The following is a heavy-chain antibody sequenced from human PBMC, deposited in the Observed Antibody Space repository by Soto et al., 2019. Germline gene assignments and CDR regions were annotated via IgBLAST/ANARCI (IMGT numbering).Heavy chain of an antibody. J-gene: IGHJ5*02. CDR2: IYYSGST. CDR1: GGSVSSGSYY. CDR3: ARGGSSWYWFDP. Sequence: SETLSLTCTVSGGSVSSGSYYWIWIRQPPGKGLEWIGYIYYSGSTNYNPSLKSRVTISVDTSKNQFSLKLSSVTAADTAVYYCARGGSSWYWFDPWGQGTLVTVSS. D-gene: IGHD6-13*01. V-gene: IGHV4-61*01.